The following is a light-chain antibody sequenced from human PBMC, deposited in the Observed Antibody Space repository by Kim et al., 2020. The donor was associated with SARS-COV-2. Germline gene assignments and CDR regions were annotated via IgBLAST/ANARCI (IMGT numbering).Light chain of an antibody. Sequence: QSVLTQPPSVSAAPGQKVSIPCSGGSSNIGNNYVSWYQQFPGTAPKLLIYDNNKRPSGIPDRFSGSKSGTSATLGITGLQTGDEADYYCGTWDSSLSDVVFGGGTQLTVL. CDR1: SSNIGNNY. CDR2: DNN. J-gene: IGLJ3*02. CDR3: GTWDSSLSDVV. V-gene: IGLV1-51*01.